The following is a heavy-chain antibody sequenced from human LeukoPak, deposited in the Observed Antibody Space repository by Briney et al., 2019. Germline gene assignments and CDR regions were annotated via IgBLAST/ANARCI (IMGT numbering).Heavy chain of an antibody. J-gene: IGHJ3*02. CDR3: ARDLAVAGIPPDAFDI. CDR1: GYTFTGYY. D-gene: IGHD6-19*01. V-gene: IGHV1-2*02. Sequence: ASVKVSCKASGYTFTGYYMHWVRQAPGQGLEWMGWINPNSGGTNYAQKFQGRVTMTRDTSISTAYMELSRLTSDDTAVYYCARDLAVAGIPPDAFDIWGQGTMVTVSS. CDR2: INPNSGGT.